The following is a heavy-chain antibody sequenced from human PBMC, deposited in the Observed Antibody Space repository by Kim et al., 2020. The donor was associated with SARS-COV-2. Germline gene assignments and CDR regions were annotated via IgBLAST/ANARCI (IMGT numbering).Heavy chain of an antibody. V-gene: IGHV4-31*03. CDR1: GGSISSGGYY. J-gene: IGHJ4*02. CDR2: IYYSGST. Sequence: SETLSLTCTVSGGSISSGGYYWIRIRPHPGQGLEWIGYIYYSGSTYYNPSLKSRVTISVDTSKNQFSLKLSSVTAAATAEYYCARGTMVTFGGGIDHFDYWGQGTLVTVSS. D-gene: IGHD3-16*02. CDR3: ARGTMVTFGGGIDHFDY.